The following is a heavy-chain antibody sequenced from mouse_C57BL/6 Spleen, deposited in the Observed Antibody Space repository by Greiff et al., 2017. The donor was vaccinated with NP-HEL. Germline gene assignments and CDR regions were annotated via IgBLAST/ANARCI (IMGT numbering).Heavy chain of an antibody. CDR2: ISDGGSYT. V-gene: IGHV5-4*01. J-gene: IGHJ3*01. D-gene: IGHD1-1*01. CDR1: GFTFSSYA. CDR3: ARDLSSSYGFAY. Sequence: EVKLVESGGGLVKPGGSLKLSCAASGFTFSSYAMSWVRQTPEKRLEWVATISDGGSYTYYPDNVKGRFTISRDNAKNNLYLQMSQLKSEDTAMYYCARDLSSSYGFAYWGQGTLVTVSA.